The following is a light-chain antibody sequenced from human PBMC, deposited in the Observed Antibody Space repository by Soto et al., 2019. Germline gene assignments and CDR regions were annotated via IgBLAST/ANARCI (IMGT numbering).Light chain of an antibody. CDR3: QQYGNSPRT. V-gene: IGKV3-20*01. Sequence: ELVLTQSPGTLALSQGERATLSCRASQSIGSSFLGWYQQKPGQAPRLLIFETSSRATGVPDRFSGSGSGTDFTLTINRLEPEDFAVYYCQQYGNSPRTFGQGTKVDIK. J-gene: IGKJ1*01. CDR1: QSIGSSF. CDR2: ETS.